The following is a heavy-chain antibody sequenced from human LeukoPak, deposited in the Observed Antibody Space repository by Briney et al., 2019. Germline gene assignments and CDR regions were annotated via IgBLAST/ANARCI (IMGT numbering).Heavy chain of an antibody. Sequence: QPSETLSLTCAVSGGSISSSNWWSWVRQPPGKGLEWIGEIYHSGSTNYNPSLKSRVTISVDTSKNQFSLKLSSVTAADTAVYYCARDHPYYDIFSASENDAFDIWGQGTMVTVSS. J-gene: IGHJ3*02. CDR2: IYHSGST. CDR1: GGSISSSNW. V-gene: IGHV4-4*02. D-gene: IGHD3-9*01. CDR3: ARDHPYYDIFSASENDAFDI.